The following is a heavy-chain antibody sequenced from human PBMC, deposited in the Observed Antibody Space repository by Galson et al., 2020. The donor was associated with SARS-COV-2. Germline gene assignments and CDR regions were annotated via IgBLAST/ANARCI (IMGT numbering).Heavy chain of an antibody. Sequence: SEPTLVKRTQTLTLTSTLSGFSLSTTEVGVGWIRQPPGKALEWVADIQWNDAKLYSPSLKNRLTITKDTSKNQVVLTMTNMDPVDTATYYCAHRLNGYDYYFDYWGQGTLVTVSS. CDR2: IQWNDAK. CDR3: AHRLNGYDYYFDY. CDR1: GFSLSTTEVG. J-gene: IGHJ4*02. V-gene: IGHV2-5*01. D-gene: IGHD5-12*01.